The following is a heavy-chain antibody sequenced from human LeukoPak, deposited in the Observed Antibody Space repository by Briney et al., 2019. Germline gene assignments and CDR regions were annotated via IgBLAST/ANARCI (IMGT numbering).Heavy chain of an antibody. D-gene: IGHD2-21*02. J-gene: IGHJ4*02. V-gene: IGHV4-59*01. CDR2: IYYSGST. CDR3: AREYCGGDCYVDY. CDR1: GGSISSYY. Sequence: SETLSLTCTISGGSISSYYWSWLRQPPGKGLEWLGYIYYSGSTNYNPSLKSRVTISVDTSKNQFSLKLSSVTAADTAVYYCAREYCGGDCYVDYWGQGTLVTVS.